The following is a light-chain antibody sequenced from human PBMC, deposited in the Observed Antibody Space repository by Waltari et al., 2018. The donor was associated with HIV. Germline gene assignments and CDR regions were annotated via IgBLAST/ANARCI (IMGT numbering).Light chain of an antibody. J-gene: IGLJ2*01. CDR3: SSYAGGSNLV. V-gene: IGLV2-8*01. CDR2: EVN. CDR1: SSYVGGYNY. Sequence: QSALTQPPSASGSPGQSVTISCTGTSSYVGGYNYVSWYQQRPGKAPKPMIYEVNRRPSGVPDRFFGSKSGNTASLTVSGLQPEDEADYYCSSYAGGSNLVVGGGTKLTVL.